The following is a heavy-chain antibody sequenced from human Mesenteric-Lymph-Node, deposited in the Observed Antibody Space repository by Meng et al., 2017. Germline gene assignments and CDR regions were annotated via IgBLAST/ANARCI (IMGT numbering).Heavy chain of an antibody. CDR1: GYTFTGYY. Sequence: ASVKVSCKASGYTFTGYYMHWVRQAPGQGLEWMGWINPNSGGTIYAQKLQGRVTMTRDTSISTAYMELSSLRAEDTAVYYCASSGGYSYGLERIGYWGQGTLVTVSS. CDR2: INPNSGGT. V-gene: IGHV1-2*02. CDR3: ASSGGYSYGLERIGY. J-gene: IGHJ4*02. D-gene: IGHD5-18*01.